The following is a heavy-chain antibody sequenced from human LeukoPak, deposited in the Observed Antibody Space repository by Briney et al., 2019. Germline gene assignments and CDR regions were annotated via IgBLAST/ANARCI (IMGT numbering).Heavy chain of an antibody. D-gene: IGHD3-22*01. J-gene: IGHJ4*02. V-gene: IGHV4-39*01. CDR2: VHYTGST. CDR1: GVSISNNYNY. CDR3: ARHDSSGYYRPLDY. Sequence: SETLSLTCTVSGVSISNNYNYWAWIRQPPGKGLEMIGYVHYTGSTFYNSSLKSRVTISADTSQNQFSLSLTSVTAADTAVYYCARHDSSGYYRPLDYWGQATQVTVSS.